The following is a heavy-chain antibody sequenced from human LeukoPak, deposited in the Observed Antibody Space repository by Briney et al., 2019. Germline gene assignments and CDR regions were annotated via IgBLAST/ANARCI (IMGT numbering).Heavy chain of an antibody. D-gene: IGHD2-15*01. Sequence: ASVKVSCKASGYTFASYGISWVRQAPGQGLEWMGWISAYNGNTNYAQKLQGRVTMTTDTSTSTAYMELRSLRSDDTAVYYCAGDLSQYCSGGSCYYMVYWGQGTLVTVSS. V-gene: IGHV1-18*04. CDR1: GYTFASYG. CDR2: ISAYNGNT. CDR3: AGDLSQYCSGGSCYYMVY. J-gene: IGHJ4*02.